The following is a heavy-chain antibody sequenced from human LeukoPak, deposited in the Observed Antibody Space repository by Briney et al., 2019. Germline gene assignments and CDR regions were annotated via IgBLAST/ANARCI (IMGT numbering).Heavy chain of an antibody. Sequence: GGSLRLSCTASGFTFGDHAMSWVRQAPGKGLEWVGFIRSKTYGGTAEYAASVKGRFTISRDDSKSIAYLQMNSLRTEDTAVYYCTRGPTQQWLYYGMDVWGQGTTVTVSS. CDR1: GFTFGDHA. CDR3: TRGPTQQWLYYGMDV. CDR2: IRSKTYGGTA. D-gene: IGHD5-18*01. V-gene: IGHV3-49*04. J-gene: IGHJ6*02.